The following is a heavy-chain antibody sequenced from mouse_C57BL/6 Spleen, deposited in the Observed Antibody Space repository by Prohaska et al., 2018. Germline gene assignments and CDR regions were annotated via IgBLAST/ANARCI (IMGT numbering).Heavy chain of an antibody. D-gene: IGHD1-1*02. Sequence: HGKSLEWIGDINPNNGGTSYNQKFKGKATLTVDKSSSTAYMELRSLTSEDSAVYYCARGSYSYTFGYYAMDYWGQGTSVTVSS. V-gene: IGHV1-26*01. CDR2: INPNNGGT. CDR3: ARGSYSYTFGYYAMDY. J-gene: IGHJ4*01.